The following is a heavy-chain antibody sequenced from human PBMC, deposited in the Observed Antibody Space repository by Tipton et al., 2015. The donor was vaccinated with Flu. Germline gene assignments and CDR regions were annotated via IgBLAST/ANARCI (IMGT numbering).Heavy chain of an antibody. CDR2: VNPSGST. V-gene: IGHV4-4*07. D-gene: IGHD3-22*01. Sequence: TLSLTCTVSGGSISSYYWSWIRQPAGKGLEWIGRVNPSGSTNNNPFLKSRVTMSLDTSKNQFSLKLSSVTAADTGVYFCARARVYYDSRGDDFFDIWSQGTMVTVSS. CDR3: ARARVYYDSRGDDFFDI. CDR1: GGSISSYY. J-gene: IGHJ3*02.